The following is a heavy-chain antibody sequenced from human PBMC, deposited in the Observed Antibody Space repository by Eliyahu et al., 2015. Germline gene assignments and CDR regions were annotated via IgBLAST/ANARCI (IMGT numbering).Heavy chain of an antibody. Sequence: EVQLVESGGGLVQPGGSLRLSCAASGFTVSXNYMRWVRQAPGKGLEWVXVIYXGGSTYYADSVKGRFTISRDNXKNTLYLQMNSLRAEDTAVYYCARGGADYAFDPWGQGTLVTVSS. V-gene: IGHV3-66*01. D-gene: IGHD4-17*01. J-gene: IGHJ5*02. CDR3: ARGGADYAFDP. CDR2: IYXGGST. CDR1: GFTVSXNY.